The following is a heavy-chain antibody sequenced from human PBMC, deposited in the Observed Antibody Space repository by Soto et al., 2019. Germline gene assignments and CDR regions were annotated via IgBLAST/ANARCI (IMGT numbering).Heavy chain of an antibody. V-gene: IGHV3-33*01. CDR2: IWYDRSNK. CDR1: RFTFSSFG. CDR3: ARDWDSSSWYSDAFDI. J-gene: IGHJ3*02. D-gene: IGHD6-13*01. Sequence: QVQLVESGGGVVQPGTSLRLSCAASRFTFSSFGMHWVRQAPGKGLEWVAVIWYDRSNKYYADSVKGRFTISRDNSKNTLYLQMNSLRAEDTAVYYCARDWDSSSWYSDAFDIWGQGTMVTVSS.